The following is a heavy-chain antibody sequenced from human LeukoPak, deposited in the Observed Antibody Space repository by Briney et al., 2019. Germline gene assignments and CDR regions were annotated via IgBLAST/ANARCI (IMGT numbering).Heavy chain of an antibody. Sequence: SETLSLTCAVYGDSFSGYYWSWIRQPPGKGLEWIAEINHRGTTHYNPSLKSRVNISADTSKNQFSLHLDSVTAADTAVYYCARSWAGMYYPFYYFDYWGQGTLVSVSS. D-gene: IGHD1-26*01. CDR1: GDSFSGYY. CDR3: ARSWAGMYYPFYYFDY. CDR2: INHRGTT. V-gene: IGHV4-34*01. J-gene: IGHJ4*02.